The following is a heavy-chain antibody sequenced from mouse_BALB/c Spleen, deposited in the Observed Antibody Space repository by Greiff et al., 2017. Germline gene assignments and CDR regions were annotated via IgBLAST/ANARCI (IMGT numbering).Heavy chain of an antibody. J-gene: IGHJ4*01. Sequence: QVTLKECGPGILQPSQTLSLTCSFSGFSLSTSGMGVSWIRQPSGKGLEWLAHIYWDDAKRYNPSLKSRRTISKDTSSNQVVLKITSVDTADTATDYWARSVGDGMDYWGQGTSVTVSS. V-gene: IGHV8-12*01. CDR1: GFSLSTSGMG. D-gene: IGHD2-13*01. CDR2: IYWDDAK. CDR3: ARSVGDGMDY.